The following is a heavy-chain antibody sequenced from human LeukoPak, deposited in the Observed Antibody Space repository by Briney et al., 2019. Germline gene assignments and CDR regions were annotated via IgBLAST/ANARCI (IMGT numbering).Heavy chain of an antibody. CDR1: GGSFSGYY. D-gene: IGHD4-17*01. Sequence: SETLSLTCAVYGGSFSGYYWSWIRQPPGKGLEWIGEINHSGSTNYNPSLKSRVTISVDTSKNQFSLKLSSVTAADTAVYYCAGAPTTVTTSYYYYGMDVWGQGTTVTVSS. J-gene: IGHJ6*02. V-gene: IGHV4-34*01. CDR3: AGAPTTVTTSYYYYGMDV. CDR2: INHSGST.